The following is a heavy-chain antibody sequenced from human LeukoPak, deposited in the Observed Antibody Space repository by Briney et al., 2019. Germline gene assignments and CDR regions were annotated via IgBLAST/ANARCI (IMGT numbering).Heavy chain of an antibody. Sequence: GGSLRLSCAASGFTVSSNYMSWVRQAPGKGLEWVSVIYSGGSIYYADSVKGRFTISRDNSKNTLYLQMNSLRAEDTAVYYCARDGGRYSGSYYTDYWGQGTLVTVSS. V-gene: IGHV3-53*01. CDR3: ARDGGRYSGSYYTDY. CDR2: IYSGGSI. CDR1: GFTVSSNY. J-gene: IGHJ4*02. D-gene: IGHD1-26*01.